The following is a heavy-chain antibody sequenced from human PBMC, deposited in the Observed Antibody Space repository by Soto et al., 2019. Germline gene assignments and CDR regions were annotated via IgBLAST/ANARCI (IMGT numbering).Heavy chain of an antibody. D-gene: IGHD3-22*01. J-gene: IGHJ4*02. CDR2: IYAGTIT. CDR3: ARIPYDNSGTIFDY. V-gene: IGHV3-53*01. CDR1: GITVSGYY. Sequence: GGSLRLSCAVSGITVSGYYMSWVCQAAGKGLEWVSVIYAGTITYYADSVKGRFTIYRDNSKNTLNLEMNSLRVEDTAVYYCARIPYDNSGTIFDYWGQGTLVTVSS.